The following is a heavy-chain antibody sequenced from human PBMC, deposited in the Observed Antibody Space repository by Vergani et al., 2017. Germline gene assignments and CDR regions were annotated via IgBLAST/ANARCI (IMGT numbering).Heavy chain of an antibody. Sequence: QVQLHQSGPGLVKPSQTLSLTCAISGDRVSNKSAGWNWIRQSPSRGLEWLGRTYFMSKWYNDYAASVKSRMTINSDTSKNQFSLKLSSVTAADTAVYYCARGGMHYYDSSGYYPFDYWGQGTLVTVSS. D-gene: IGHD3-22*01. J-gene: IGHJ4*02. V-gene: IGHV6-1*01. CDR3: ARGGMHYYDSSGYYPFDY. CDR1: GDRVSNKSAG. CDR2: TYFMSKWYN.